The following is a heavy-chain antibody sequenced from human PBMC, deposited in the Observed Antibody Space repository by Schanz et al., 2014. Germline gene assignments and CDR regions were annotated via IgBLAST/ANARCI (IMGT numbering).Heavy chain of an antibody. CDR3: ARDYYDSSGYYYCDY. CDR1: GYTFTSYG. Sequence: QVQLVQSGAEVKKPGASVKVSCKASGYTFTSYGISWVRQARGQGLEWVGRFIPILDVGNYAQQFQGRLTITADKSTSTAYMELSSLRSEDTAMYYCARDYYDSSGYYYCDYWGQGTLVTVAS. V-gene: IGHV1-69*04. CDR2: FIPILDVG. J-gene: IGHJ4*02. D-gene: IGHD3-22*01.